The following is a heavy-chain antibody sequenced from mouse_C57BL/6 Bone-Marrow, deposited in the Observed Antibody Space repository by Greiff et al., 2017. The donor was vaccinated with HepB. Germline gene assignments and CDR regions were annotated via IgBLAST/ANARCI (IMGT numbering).Heavy chain of an antibody. D-gene: IGHD1-1*01. Sequence: QVQLQQPGAELVKPGASVKMSCKASGCTFTSYWITWVKQRPGQGLEWIGDIYPGSGSTNYNEKFKSKATLTVDTSSSTAYMQLSSLTSEDSAVYYCASPGSYVYYAMDYWGQGTSVTVSS. CDR1: GCTFTSYW. V-gene: IGHV1-55*01. CDR3: ASPGSYVYYAMDY. CDR2: IYPGSGST. J-gene: IGHJ4*01.